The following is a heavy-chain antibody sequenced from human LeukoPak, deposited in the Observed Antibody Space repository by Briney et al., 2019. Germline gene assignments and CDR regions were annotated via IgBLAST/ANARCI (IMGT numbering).Heavy chain of an antibody. V-gene: IGHV3-64*01. Sequence: PGGSLRLSCVASGFTFSSYAMHWVRQAPGKGLEYVSSISSDGGNTYYANSVRGRFTISRDNSKNTLYLQMGSLRTEDMALYYCAKSPMATQYYMDVWGKGTTVTVSS. CDR3: AKSPMATQYYMDV. J-gene: IGHJ6*03. CDR2: ISSDGGNT. D-gene: IGHD3-10*01. CDR1: GFTFSSYA.